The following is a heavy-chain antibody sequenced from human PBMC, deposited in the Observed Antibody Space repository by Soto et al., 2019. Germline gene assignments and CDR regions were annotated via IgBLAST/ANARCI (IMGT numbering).Heavy chain of an antibody. Sequence: QVQLQESGPGLVKPSETLSLTCTVSGASISSYHWSWIRQTPGKGLEWIGYIYYSGSSNYNPSLKSRVTFSVYASKNLVSLKLCSVAAADTGVLYCAAAVPAEYVFPYYYMDVWGKGTTVTVSS. J-gene: IGHJ6*03. CDR2: IYYSGSS. CDR1: GASISSYH. D-gene: IGHD3-16*01. CDR3: AAAVPAEYVFPYYYMDV. V-gene: IGHV4-59*01.